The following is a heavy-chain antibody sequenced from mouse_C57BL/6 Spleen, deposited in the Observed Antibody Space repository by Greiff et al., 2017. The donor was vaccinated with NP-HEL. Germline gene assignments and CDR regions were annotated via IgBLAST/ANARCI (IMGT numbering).Heavy chain of an antibody. CDR2: IYPRSGNT. Sequence: QVQLKQSGAELARPGASVKLSCKASGYTFTSYGISWVKQRTGQGLEWIGEIYPRSGNTYYNEKFKGKATLTADKSSSTAYMELRSLTSEDSAVYFCAREGAYDGPNPFAYWGQGTLVTVSA. D-gene: IGHD2-3*01. CDR3: AREGAYDGPNPFAY. V-gene: IGHV1-81*01. CDR1: GYTFTSYG. J-gene: IGHJ3*01.